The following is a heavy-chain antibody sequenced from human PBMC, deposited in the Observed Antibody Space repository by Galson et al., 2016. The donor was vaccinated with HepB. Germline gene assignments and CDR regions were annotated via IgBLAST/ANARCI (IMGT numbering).Heavy chain of an antibody. CDR2: IRSKSNNYAT. Sequence: SLRLSCAASGFTFSSYSMNWVRQASGKGLEWVGRIRSKSNNYATAYAASVKGRFTISRDDSERMAFLQMNSLKTEDTAVYYCTRVGYRLWFGAPIKDYGMDVWGQGTTVTVSS. V-gene: IGHV3-73*01. CDR3: TRVGYRLWFGAPIKDYGMDV. CDR1: GFTFSSYS. D-gene: IGHD3-10*01. J-gene: IGHJ6*02.